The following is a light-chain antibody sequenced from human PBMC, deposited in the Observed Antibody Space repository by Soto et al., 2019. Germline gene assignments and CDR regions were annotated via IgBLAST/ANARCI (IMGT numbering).Light chain of an antibody. CDR1: QSVTTSY. Sequence: EIVLTQSPGTLSLSPGERATLSCRASQSVTTSYLAWYQQKPGQAPRLLIYGASSRATGIPGRFRGSGSGTDFTLTISRLEPEDFAVYYCQHYGSSQFTFGPGTKVDIK. J-gene: IGKJ3*01. V-gene: IGKV3-20*01. CDR2: GAS. CDR3: QHYGSSQFT.